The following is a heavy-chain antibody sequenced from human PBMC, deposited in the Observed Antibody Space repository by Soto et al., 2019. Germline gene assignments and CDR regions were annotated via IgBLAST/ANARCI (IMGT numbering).Heavy chain of an antibody. D-gene: IGHD6-6*01. J-gene: IGHJ6*02. V-gene: IGHV4-31*03. CDR1: GGSISSGGYY. Sequence: SETLSLTCTVSGGSISSGGYYWSWIRQHPGKGLEWIGYIYYSGSTYYNPSLKSRVTISVDTSKNQFSLKLSSVTAADTAVYYCARDLEVYYSSSSDTIYYYYGMDVWGQGTTVTVSS. CDR2: IYYSGST. CDR3: ARDLEVYYSSSSDTIYYYYGMDV.